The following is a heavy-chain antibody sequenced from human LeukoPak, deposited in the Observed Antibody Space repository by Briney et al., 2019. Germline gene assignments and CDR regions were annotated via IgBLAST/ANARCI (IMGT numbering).Heavy chain of an antibody. CDR1: GFTFMNYA. CDR3: AKYGQLEPDYYMDV. Sequence: PGGSLRLSCATSGFTFMNYAMSWVRQAPGKGLEWVSGISGSGGSTYYADSLKGRFTISRDNSKNTLYLQMNSLRAEDTAVYYCAKYGQLEPDYYMDVWGKGTTVAVSS. D-gene: IGHD6-6*01. CDR2: ISGSGGST. V-gene: IGHV3-23*01. J-gene: IGHJ6*03.